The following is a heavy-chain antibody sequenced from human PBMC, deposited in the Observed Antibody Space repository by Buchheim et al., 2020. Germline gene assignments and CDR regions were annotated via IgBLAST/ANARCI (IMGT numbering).Heavy chain of an antibody. V-gene: IGHV3-30*18. CDR3: AKESGSTSELDF. J-gene: IGHJ4*02. CDR2: ISYDSSHK. Sequence: VQMVESGGGVVQPGKSLRLSCAASGFIFSDFGLHWVRQAPGKGLEWVAVISYDSSHKYYADSVKGRFTISRDNSKYTLYLQVNSLRLEDTALYYCAKESGSTSELDFWGQGTL. D-gene: IGHD1-26*01. CDR1: GFIFSDFG.